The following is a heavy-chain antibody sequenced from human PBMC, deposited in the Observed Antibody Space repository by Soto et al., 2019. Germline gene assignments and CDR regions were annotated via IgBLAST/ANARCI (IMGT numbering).Heavy chain of an antibody. CDR3: VPLMLQFLYY. Sequence: ASCRENCSTHGMPEQRKQKSKGLEWVAFIWYDGSNKYYADSVKGRFTISRDNSKNTLYLQMNSLRAEDTGVYYWVPLMLQFLYYWGQGTRVTVSS. CDR2: IWYDGSNK. V-gene: IGHV3-33*01. J-gene: IGHJ4*02. CDR1: RENCSTHG. D-gene: IGHD4-4*01.